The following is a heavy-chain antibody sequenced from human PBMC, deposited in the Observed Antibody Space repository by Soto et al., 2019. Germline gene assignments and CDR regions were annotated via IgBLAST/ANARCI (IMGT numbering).Heavy chain of an antibody. CDR2: INPKSGGA. CDR3: ARLTVPLDIVILPTASYDY. J-gene: IGHJ4*02. D-gene: IGHD2-15*01. CDR1: GYTFTDYY. Sequence: VQLMQSGPEVKKPGASVKVSCHASGYTFTDYYIHWVRQAPGQRPEWMGWINPKSGGASFAQKFQGRVTMTRDTPISTVYMELTRLRSGDTAVYYCARLTVPLDIVILPTASYDYWGQGTLVTVSS. V-gene: IGHV1-2*02.